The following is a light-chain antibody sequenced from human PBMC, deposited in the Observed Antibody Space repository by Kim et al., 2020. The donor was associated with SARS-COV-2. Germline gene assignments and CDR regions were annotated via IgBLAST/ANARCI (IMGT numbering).Light chain of an antibody. V-gene: IGLV3-19*01. CDR2: GKN. J-gene: IGLJ2*01. Sequence: VALGRTVRITWQGYSRRNYYATMYQQKPGQASILVIYGKNNRPSGIPDRFSGSSSGNTASLTITGTQAGDEADYYCNSRDSNDNVVIGGGTHLTVL. CDR3: NSRDSNDNVV. CDR1: SRRNYY.